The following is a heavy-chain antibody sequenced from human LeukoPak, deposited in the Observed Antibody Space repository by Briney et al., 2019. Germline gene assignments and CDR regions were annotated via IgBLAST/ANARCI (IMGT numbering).Heavy chain of an antibody. D-gene: IGHD6-19*01. CDR2: INTNTGNP. V-gene: IGHV7-4-1*02. Sequence: ASVKVSCKASGYTFTSYAMNWVRQAPGQGLEWMGWINTNTGNPAYAQGFTGRFVFSLDTSVSTAYLQISSLKAEDTVVYYCARDILTTFRYSSGWSYWGQGTLVTVSS. J-gene: IGHJ4*02. CDR1: GYTFTSYA. CDR3: ARDILTTFRYSSGWSY.